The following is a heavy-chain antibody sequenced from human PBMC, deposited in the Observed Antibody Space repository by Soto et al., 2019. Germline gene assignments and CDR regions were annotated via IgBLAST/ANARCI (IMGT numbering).Heavy chain of an antibody. D-gene: IGHD2-15*01. J-gene: IGHJ5*02. V-gene: IGHV1-8*01. CDR1: GYTFTSYD. CDR2: MNPNSGNT. Sequence: QVQLVQSGAEVKKPGASVKVSCKASGYTFTSYDINWVRQATGQGLEWMGWMNPNSGNTGYAQKFQGRVTMTRNTSLSTAYLKLSSLRSEDTAVYYCARGNHRGFSGRSWKNWFHRWGKGTLVTVSS. CDR3: ARGNHRGFSGRSWKNWFHR.